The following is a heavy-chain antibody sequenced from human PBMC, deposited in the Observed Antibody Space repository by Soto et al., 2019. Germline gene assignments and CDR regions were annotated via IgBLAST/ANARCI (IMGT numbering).Heavy chain of an antibody. J-gene: IGHJ4*01. CDR1: GGYVSSGGYY. V-gene: IGHV4-61*03. CDR2: LYYSGSA. CDR3: ARKGPRLEEGFDY. Sequence: SETLSLTCTVSGGYVSSGGYYWNWIRQPPGRGLEWIGFLYYSGSAYYNPSLKSRVTISEDTSKNHFSLKLSSVTAADTAVYYCARKGPRLEEGFDYWGHGILVTVSS. D-gene: IGHD1-1*01.